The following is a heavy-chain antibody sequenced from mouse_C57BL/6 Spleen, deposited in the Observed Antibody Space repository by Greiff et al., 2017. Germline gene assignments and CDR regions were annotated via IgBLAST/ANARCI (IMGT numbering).Heavy chain of an antibody. J-gene: IGHJ2*01. V-gene: IGHV5-6*01. Sequence: EVQLVESGGDLVKPGGSLKLSCAASGFTFSSYGMSWVRQTPDKRLEWVATISSGGSYTYYPDSVKGRFTITRDNAKNTLYLQLSRLTSEDTAMYYCARHVVASDYFDYWGQGTTLTVSS. D-gene: IGHD1-1*01. CDR1: GFTFSSYG. CDR3: ARHVVASDYFDY. CDR2: ISSGGSYT.